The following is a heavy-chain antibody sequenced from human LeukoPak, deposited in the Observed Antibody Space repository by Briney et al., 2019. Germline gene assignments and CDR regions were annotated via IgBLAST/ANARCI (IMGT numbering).Heavy chain of an antibody. J-gene: IGHJ4*02. Sequence: ASVKVSCKASGYSFTNYAMNWVRQAPGQGLEWMGWINTNTGNPTYAQGFAGRFVFSLDTSVSTAYLQISSLKAEDTAVYYCARGRMDYYDTSGYKRVYFFDDWGQGTLVTVSS. CDR1: GYSFTNYA. CDR3: ARGRMDYYDTSGYKRVYFFDD. V-gene: IGHV7-4-1*02. D-gene: IGHD3-22*01. CDR2: INTNTGNP.